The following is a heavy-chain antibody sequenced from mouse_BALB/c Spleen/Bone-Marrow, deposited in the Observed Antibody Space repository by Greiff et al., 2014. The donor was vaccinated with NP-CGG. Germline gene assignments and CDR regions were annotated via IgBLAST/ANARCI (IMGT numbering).Heavy chain of an antibody. Sequence: QVHVKQSGPELVKPGASVKMSCKASGYTFTSYFIHWVKQRPGQGLEWIGWIYPGDGSTKYNEKFKGKTTLTADKSSSTAYMLLSSLTSEDSAIYFCARGDYYYSSGRAWFAYWGQGTLVTVSA. D-gene: IGHD1-1*01. V-gene: IGHV1S56*01. CDR3: ARGDYYYSSGRAWFAY. CDR1: GYTFTSYF. J-gene: IGHJ3*01. CDR2: IYPGDGST.